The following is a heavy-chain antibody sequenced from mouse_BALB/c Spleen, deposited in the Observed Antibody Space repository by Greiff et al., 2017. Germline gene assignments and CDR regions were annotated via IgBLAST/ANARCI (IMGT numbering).Heavy chain of an antibody. Sequence: QVQLQQSGAELVRPGASVKLSCKASGYSFTSYWMNWVKQRPGQGLEWIGMIHPSDSDTRLNQKFKDKATLTVDKSSSTAYMQLSSPTSEDSAVYYCASSGVTRDYAMDYWGQGTSVTVSS. D-gene: IGHD2-2*01. CDR2: IHPSDSDT. CDR1: GYSFTSYW. J-gene: IGHJ4*01. CDR3: ASSGVTRDYAMDY. V-gene: IGHV1-74*01.